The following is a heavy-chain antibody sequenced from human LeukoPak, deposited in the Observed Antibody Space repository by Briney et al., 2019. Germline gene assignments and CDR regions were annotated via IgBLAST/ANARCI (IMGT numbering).Heavy chain of an antibody. CDR2: ISYDASEK. CDR1: GFTFSSYS. CDR3: ARDNGEGYFGSGSFDY. J-gene: IGHJ4*02. Sequence: AGRSPRLSCAASGFTFSSYSMHWVRQVPGKGLDWVTRISYDASEKYYADSVKGRFTISRDNSKNTLHLQMNSLRTEDTALYYCARDNGEGYFGSGSFDYWGQGILVIVSS. D-gene: IGHD3-10*01. V-gene: IGHV3-30*04.